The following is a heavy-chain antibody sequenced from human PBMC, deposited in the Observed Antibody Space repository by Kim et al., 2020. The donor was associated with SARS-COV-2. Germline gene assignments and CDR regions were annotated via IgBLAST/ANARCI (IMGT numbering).Heavy chain of an antibody. CDR1: GFTFRNNG. V-gene: IGHV3-30*03. J-gene: IGHJ4*02. CDR3: ARDRRSGWAYDY. CDR2: ISYDGSNE. Sequence: GGSLRLSCAVSGFTFRNNGMHWVRQAPGKGLEWVAAISYDGSNENYADSVKGRFTISRDNSKNTLDLQVNSLRGEDSAVYYCARDRRSGWAYDYWGQGTLVTVSS. D-gene: IGHD6-25*01.